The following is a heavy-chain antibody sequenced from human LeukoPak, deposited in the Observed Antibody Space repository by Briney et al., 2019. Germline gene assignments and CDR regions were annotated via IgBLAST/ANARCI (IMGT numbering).Heavy chain of an antibody. D-gene: IGHD4-23*01. CDR1: GFTFSSHA. CDR3: ARVTVGNYFDY. CDR2: ISGSGGST. V-gene: IGHV3-23*01. J-gene: IGHJ4*02. Sequence: PGGALRPSCAAPGFTFSSHAMSWVRQAPGEGLEWVSAISGSGGSTYYADSVKGRFTISRDNSKNTLYLQMNSLRAEDTAVYYCARVTVGNYFDYWGQGTLVTVSS.